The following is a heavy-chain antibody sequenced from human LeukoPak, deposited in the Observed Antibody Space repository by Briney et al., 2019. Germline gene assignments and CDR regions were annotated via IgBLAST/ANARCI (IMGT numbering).Heavy chain of an antibody. J-gene: IGHJ4*02. V-gene: IGHV3-21*01. D-gene: IGHD5-24*01. CDR2: ITSRSRYI. CDR3: ARGRGAQMATIFDS. CDR1: GFTFSSYS. Sequence: PGGSLRLSCAASGFTFSSYSMNWVRQAPGKGLEWVLSITSRSRYIYYAASVKRRFTISRHNAKNSLSLQLNTLRAEATAVYYCARGRGAQMATIFDSWGQGTLVTVS.